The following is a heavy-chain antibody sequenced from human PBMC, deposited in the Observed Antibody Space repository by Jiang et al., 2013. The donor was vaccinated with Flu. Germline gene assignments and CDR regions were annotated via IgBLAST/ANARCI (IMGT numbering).Heavy chain of an antibody. D-gene: IGHD2-15*01. Sequence: GPGLVKPSETLSLTCTVSGGSISSSSYYWGWIRQPPGKGLEWIGSIYYSGSTYYNPSLKSRVTISVDTSKNQFSLKLSSVTAADTAVYYCARQGWVLDWGQGTLVTVSS. CDR2: IYYSGST. CDR1: GGSISSSSYY. J-gene: IGHJ4*02. V-gene: IGHV4-39*01. CDR3: ARQGWVLD.